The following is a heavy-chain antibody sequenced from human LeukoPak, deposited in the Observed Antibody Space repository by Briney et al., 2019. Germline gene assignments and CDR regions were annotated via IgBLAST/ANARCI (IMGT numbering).Heavy chain of an antibody. CDR1: GGTFSSYA. D-gene: IGHD2-15*01. V-gene: IGHV1-69*13. CDR3: ARGGGCSGGSCLFYYGMDV. J-gene: IGHJ6*04. CDR2: IIPIFGTA. Sequence: SVKVSCKASGGTFSSYAISWVRQAPGQGLEWMGGIIPIFGTANCAQKFQGRVTITADESTSTAYMELSSLRSEDTAVYYCARGGGCSGGSCLFYYGMDVWGKGTTVTVSS.